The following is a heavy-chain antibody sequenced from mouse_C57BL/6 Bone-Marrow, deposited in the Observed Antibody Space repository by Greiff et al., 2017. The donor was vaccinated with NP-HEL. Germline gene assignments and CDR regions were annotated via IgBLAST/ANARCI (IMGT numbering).Heavy chain of an antibody. CDR3: ASYSNYVGSFNY. CDR2: IWRGGST. V-gene: IGHV2-5*01. J-gene: IGHJ2*01. D-gene: IGHD2-5*01. CDR1: GFSLTSYG. Sequence: QVQLKESGPGLVQPSQSLSITCTVSGFSLTSYGVHWVRQSPGKGLEWLGVIWRGGSTDYNVAFMSRLSITKDNSKSQVFFKMNSLQADDTAIYYCASYSNYVGSFNYWGQGTTLTVSS.